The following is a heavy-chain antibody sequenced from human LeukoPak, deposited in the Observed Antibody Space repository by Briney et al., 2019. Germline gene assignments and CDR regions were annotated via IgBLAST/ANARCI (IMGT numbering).Heavy chain of an antibody. J-gene: IGHJ4*02. D-gene: IGHD3-22*01. CDR3: AREEDDSSGFDY. CDR2: IYYSGST. V-gene: IGHV4-39*02. CDR1: GGSISNSNYY. Sequence: SETLSLTCTVSGGSISNSNYYWGWIRQPPEKGLEWIGSIYYSGSTFYRASLKSRATISADTSKNQFSLRLSFVTAADTAVYYCAREEDDSSGFDYWGQGTLVTVSS.